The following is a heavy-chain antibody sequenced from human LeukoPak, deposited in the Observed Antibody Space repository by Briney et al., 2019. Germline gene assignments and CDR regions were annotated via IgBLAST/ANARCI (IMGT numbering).Heavy chain of an antibody. CDR3: ARVDGYSGYAPADYFDY. D-gene: IGHD5-12*01. V-gene: IGHV4-59*01. CDR2: IYYSGST. J-gene: IGHJ4*02. CDR1: GGSISNKY. Sequence: SETLSLTCTVSGGSISNKYWSWIRQPPGKGLEWIGYIYYSGSTNYNPSLKSRVTMSVDTSKNQFSLKLSSVTAADTAVYYCARVDGYSGYAPADYFDYWGQGTLVTVSS.